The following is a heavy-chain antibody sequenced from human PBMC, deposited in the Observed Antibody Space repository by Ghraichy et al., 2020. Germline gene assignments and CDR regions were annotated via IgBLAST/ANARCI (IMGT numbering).Heavy chain of an antibody. Sequence: SVKVSCKASGGTFSSYAISWVRPAPGQGLEWMGGIIPIFGTANYAQKFQGRVTITADESTSTAYMELSSLRSEDTAVYYCARVPVPYCSSTSCYTSDYYYGMDVWGQGTTVTVSS. V-gene: IGHV1-69*13. CDR1: GGTFSSYA. J-gene: IGHJ6*02. CDR3: ARVPVPYCSSTSCYTSDYYYGMDV. CDR2: IIPIFGTA. D-gene: IGHD2-2*02.